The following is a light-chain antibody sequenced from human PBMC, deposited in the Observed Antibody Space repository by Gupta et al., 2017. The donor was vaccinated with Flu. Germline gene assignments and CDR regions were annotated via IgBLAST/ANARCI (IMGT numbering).Light chain of an antibody. CDR2: GAS. V-gene: IGKV3-20*01. CDR3: QQYGSAPRRYS. CDR1: QSVSSSY. Sequence: EIVLTQSPGTLSLSLGERATLSCRASQSVSSSYLAWYQQKPGQAPRLPIYGASSRATGIPDRFSGSGCGTDFTLTISRLEPEDFAVYYCQQYGSAPRRYSFGQGTKLEIK. J-gene: IGKJ2*03.